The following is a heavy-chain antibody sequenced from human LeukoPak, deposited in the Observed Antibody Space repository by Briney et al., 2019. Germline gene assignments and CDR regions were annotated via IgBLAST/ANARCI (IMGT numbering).Heavy chain of an antibody. D-gene: IGHD6-13*01. J-gene: IGHJ4*02. CDR2: ISGSGGST. CDR3: AKDSLSYSSSWYYFDY. CDR1: GFTFSSYA. V-gene: IGHV3-23*01. Sequence: PGGSLRLSCAASGFTFSSYAMSWVRQAPGKGLEWVSAISGSGGSTYYADSVKGRFTISRDNSKNTLYLQMNSLRAEDTAVYYCAKDSLSYSSSWYYFDYWGQGTLVTVSP.